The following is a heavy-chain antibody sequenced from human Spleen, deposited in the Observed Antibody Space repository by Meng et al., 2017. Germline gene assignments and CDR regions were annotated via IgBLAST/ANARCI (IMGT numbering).Heavy chain of an antibody. CDR2: IHPSGHA. CDR3: VKHDSFWSLDS. Sequence: QVQLVQSGSEGRRLVDSVTVSCKASGYTYTHYQLDWVRQAPGQGLEWMGWIHPSGHANYAEKFQGRVTMTTDTSTTTAYMELRSLRFDDSALYYCVKHDSFWSLDSWGQGTLVTVSS. CDR1: GYTYTHYQ. J-gene: IGHJ4*02. D-gene: IGHD2-8*02. V-gene: IGHV1-18*01.